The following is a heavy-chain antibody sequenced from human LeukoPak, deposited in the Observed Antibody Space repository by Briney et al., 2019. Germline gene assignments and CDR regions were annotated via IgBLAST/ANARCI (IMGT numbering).Heavy chain of an antibody. CDR1: GFTFDDYA. Sequence: PGGSLRLSCAASGFTFDDYAMHWVRQAPGKGLEWVSGISWNSGSIGYADSVKGRFTISRDNAKNSLYLQMNSLRAEDTALYYCAKDRSSAAGPFDAFDIWGQGTMVTVSS. CDR2: ISWNSGSI. CDR3: AKDRSSAAGPFDAFDI. V-gene: IGHV3-9*01. J-gene: IGHJ3*02. D-gene: IGHD6-13*01.